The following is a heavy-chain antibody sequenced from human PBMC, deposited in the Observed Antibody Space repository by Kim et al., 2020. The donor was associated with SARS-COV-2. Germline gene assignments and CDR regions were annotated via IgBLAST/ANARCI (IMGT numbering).Heavy chain of an antibody. CDR3: VRDGWARYFAWFDP. J-gene: IGHJ5*02. D-gene: IGHD3-9*01. V-gene: IGHV4-30-4*01. Sequence: SETLSLTCTVSGASISSPDYYWSWIRQPPGKGLEWIGYIFYSGTTYSNPSLKSRVTISLDMSKNQFSLHLSSVTAADTAVYYCVRDGWARYFAWFDPWG. CDR1: GASISSPDYY. CDR2: IFYSGTT.